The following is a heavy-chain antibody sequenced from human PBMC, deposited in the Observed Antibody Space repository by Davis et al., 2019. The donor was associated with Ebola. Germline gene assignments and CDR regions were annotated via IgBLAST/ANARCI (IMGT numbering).Heavy chain of an antibody. V-gene: IGHV3-53*01. J-gene: IGHJ4*02. Sequence: GESLKISCAASGFTVSSNYMSWVRQAPGKGLEWVSVIYSGGSTYYADSVKGRFTISRDNSKNTLYLQMNSLRAEDTAVYYCARVAAMVGYWGQGTLVTVSS. D-gene: IGHD5-18*01. CDR3: ARVAAMVGY. CDR2: IYSGGST. CDR1: GFTVSSNY.